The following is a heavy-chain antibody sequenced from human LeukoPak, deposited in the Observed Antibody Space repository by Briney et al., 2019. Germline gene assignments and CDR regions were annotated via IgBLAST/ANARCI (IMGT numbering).Heavy chain of an antibody. V-gene: IGHV1-3*01. CDR2: INAGNGNT. D-gene: IGHD5-18*01. CDR3: ARDVQLWLQAGFDP. CDR1: GYTFTSYA. Sequence: ASVKASCKASGYTFTSYAMHWVRQAPGQRLEWMGWINAGNGNTKYSQKFQGRVTITRDTSASTAYMELSSLRSEDTAVYYCARDVQLWLQAGFDPWGQGTLVTVSS. J-gene: IGHJ5*02.